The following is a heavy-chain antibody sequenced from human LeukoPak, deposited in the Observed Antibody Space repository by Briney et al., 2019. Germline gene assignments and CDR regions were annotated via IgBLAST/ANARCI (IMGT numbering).Heavy chain of an antibody. CDR3: ARGLRLPSRSTPAVPHV. D-gene: IGHD2/OR15-2a*01. CDR2: INHSGTT. Sequence: SETLSLTCAVYGGSFSDYYWNWIRQPPGKGLEWIGEINHSGTTNYNPSLKSRVTISVDTSKYQFSLRLSSVTAADTAVYYCARGLRLPSRSTPAVPHVWGKGTTVTVSA. J-gene: IGHJ6*04. V-gene: IGHV4-34*01. CDR1: GGSFSDYY.